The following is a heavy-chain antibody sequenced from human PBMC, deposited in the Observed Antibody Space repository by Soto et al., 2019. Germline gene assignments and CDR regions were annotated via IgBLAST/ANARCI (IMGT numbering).Heavy chain of an antibody. V-gene: IGHV4-59*01. J-gene: IGHJ4*02. CDR3: ARNGAVTTDFDY. CDR2: IYYSGST. CDR1: GGSISSYY. Sequence: SETLSLTCTVSGGSISSYYWSWIRQPPGKGLEWIGYIYYSGSTNYNPSLKSRVTISVDTSKNQFSLKLSSVTAADTAVYYCARNGAVTTDFDYWGQGTLVTVS. D-gene: IGHD4-4*01.